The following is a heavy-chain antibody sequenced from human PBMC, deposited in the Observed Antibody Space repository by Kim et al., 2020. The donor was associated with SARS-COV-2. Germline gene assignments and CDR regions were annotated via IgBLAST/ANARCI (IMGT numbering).Heavy chain of an antibody. Sequence: ASVKVSCKASGYTFTTYAMHWVRQAPGQRLEWMGWINVGNGNTKYSQMFQGRVTITRDTSASTAYMELSSLRSEDTAVYYCARGGVLRYFDWCDYWGQGTLVTVSS. CDR1: GYTFTTYA. J-gene: IGHJ4*02. CDR3: ARGGVLRYFDWCDY. D-gene: IGHD3-9*01. CDR2: INVGNGNT. V-gene: IGHV1-3*01.